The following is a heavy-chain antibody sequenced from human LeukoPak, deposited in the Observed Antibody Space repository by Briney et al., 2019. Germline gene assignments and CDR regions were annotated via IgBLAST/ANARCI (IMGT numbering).Heavy chain of an antibody. CDR2: ISGSGGST. CDR1: GCTFSSYP. CDR3: WADYYYYYMDV. Sequence: GGSLSLSWAASGCTFSSYPMSWIRQAPGEGLEWVSAISGSGGSTYYADSVKGRFTISRDNSKNTLYLQMNSLRAEDTAVYYCWADYYYYYMDVWGKGTTVTVSS. J-gene: IGHJ6*03. V-gene: IGHV3-23*01.